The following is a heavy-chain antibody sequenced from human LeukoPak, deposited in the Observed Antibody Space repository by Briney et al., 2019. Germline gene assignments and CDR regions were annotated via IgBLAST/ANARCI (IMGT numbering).Heavy chain of an antibody. CDR2: KNPNSGNT. Sequence: ASVKVSGKGSGYRFTSCDINWVRQATVPVLEWKGGKNPNSGNTGHAQKFQGRATMTRNTTISTAYMEMSSLRSEATAVYYRARRAIAAAGRDSWFEPWGQGNLVTVSS. D-gene: IGHD6-13*01. V-gene: IGHV1-8*01. J-gene: IGHJ5*02. CDR3: ARRAIAAAGRDSWFEP. CDR1: GYRFTSCD.